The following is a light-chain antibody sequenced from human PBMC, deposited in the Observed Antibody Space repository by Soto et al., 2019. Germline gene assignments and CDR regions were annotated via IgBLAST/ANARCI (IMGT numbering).Light chain of an antibody. CDR1: SGSVSTAHN. CDR2: STS. CDR3: LVYMGGGISV. Sequence: QAVVTQESSFSVSPGGTVTITCGLISGSVSTAHNPNWYQQTPGQAPRTLIYSTSTRSSGVPDRFSGSILGNKAALTITGAQADDESDYYCLVYMGGGISVFGGGTKLTVL. J-gene: IGLJ3*02. V-gene: IGLV8-61*01.